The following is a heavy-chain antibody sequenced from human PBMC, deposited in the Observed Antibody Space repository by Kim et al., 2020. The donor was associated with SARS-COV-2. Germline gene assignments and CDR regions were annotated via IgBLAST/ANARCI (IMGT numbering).Heavy chain of an antibody. J-gene: IGHJ4*01. CDR2: IYDSGNT. Sequence: SETLSLTCTVSGGSIGVYYWSWVRQPPGKGLEWIGYIYDSGNTDYNPSLRSRVTISVDTSKNQFSLRLSSVTAADTAVYYCVRDRELGYWGHGTLVTVSS. V-gene: IGHV4-59*01. CDR3: VRDRELGY. D-gene: IGHD1-26*01. CDR1: GGSIGVYY.